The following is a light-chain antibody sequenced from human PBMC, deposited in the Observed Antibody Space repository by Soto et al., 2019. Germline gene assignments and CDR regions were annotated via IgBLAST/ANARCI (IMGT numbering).Light chain of an antibody. J-gene: IGKJ4*01. CDR2: DTS. Sequence: EIVMTQSPATLSLSPGERATLSCRASQTIDNTLAWYQRKPGQAPRLLIYDTSTRATGVPARFSGSGSGADFTLTISSLQSEDFAVYYCQQYKNWPLTFGGGTKVDIK. CDR1: QTIDNT. V-gene: IGKV3-15*01. CDR3: QQYKNWPLT.